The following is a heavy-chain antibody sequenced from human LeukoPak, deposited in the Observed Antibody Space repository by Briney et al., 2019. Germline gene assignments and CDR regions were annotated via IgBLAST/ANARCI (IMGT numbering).Heavy chain of an antibody. J-gene: IGHJ3*02. CDR3: ARANYDFDAFDI. CDR2: ISSSSSYI. D-gene: IGHD3-22*01. Sequence: GGSLRLSCAASGFTFSSYSMNWVRQAPGKGLEWVSSISSSSSYIYYADSVKGRFTISRDNAKNSLYLQMNSLRAEDTAVYYCARANYDFDAFDIWGQGTMVTVS. V-gene: IGHV3-21*01. CDR1: GFTFSSYS.